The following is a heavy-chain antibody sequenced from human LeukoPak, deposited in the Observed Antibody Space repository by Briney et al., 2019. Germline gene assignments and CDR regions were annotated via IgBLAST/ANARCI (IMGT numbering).Heavy chain of an antibody. Sequence: PGGSLRLSCAASGFTFNTSWMHWIRHVPGKELMWVSRITPPGDDTNYADSVRGRFTVSRDNAKNTLYLQMHSLRAEDTAVYFCARDLGNGPAADLDAFDLWGQGTMVTVSS. J-gene: IGHJ3*01. CDR3: ARDLGNGPAADLDAFDL. CDR2: ITPPGDDT. V-gene: IGHV3-74*01. CDR1: GFTFNTSW.